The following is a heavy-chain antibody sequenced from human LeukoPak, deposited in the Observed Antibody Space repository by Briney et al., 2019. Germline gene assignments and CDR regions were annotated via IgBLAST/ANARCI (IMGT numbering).Heavy chain of an antibody. CDR1: GYTFTGYY. J-gene: IGHJ2*01. CDR2: INPNSGGT. CDR3: ARGIATYYDILTGGYWYFDL. Sequence: ASVKVSCKASGYTFTGYYMHWVRQAPGQGLEWMGWINPNSGGTNYAQKFQGRVTMTRDTSISTAYMELSRLRSDDTAVYYCARGIATYYDILTGGYWYFDLWGRGTLVTVSS. D-gene: IGHD3-9*01. V-gene: IGHV1-2*02.